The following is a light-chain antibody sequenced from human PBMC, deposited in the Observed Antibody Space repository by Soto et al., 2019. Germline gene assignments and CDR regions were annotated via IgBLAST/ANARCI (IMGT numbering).Light chain of an antibody. J-gene: IGKJ1*01. CDR3: MQSSQLRT. CDR2: QIS. CDR1: ESLLHSGGNTY. V-gene: IGKV2-24*01. Sequence: DIVLTQSPLSLPATLGQPASLSCRSSESLLHSGGNTYLSWLHQRPGQPPRLLIYQISERLSGVPDRFSGSGAGTNFTLRISRVEAEDVGIFFCMQSSQLRTFGQGTKVEIK.